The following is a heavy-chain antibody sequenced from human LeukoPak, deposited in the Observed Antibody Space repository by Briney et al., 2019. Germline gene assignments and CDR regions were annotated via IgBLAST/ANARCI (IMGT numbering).Heavy chain of an antibody. CDR3: AREFATSGPGPD. D-gene: IGHD3-10*01. J-gene: IGHJ4*02. Sequence: PSETLSLTCTVSGGSISSSSYYWGWIRQPPGKGLEWIGSIYYSGTTYYNPSLKSRVTISVDTSKNQFSLKLSSVTAADTAVYYCAREFATSGPGPDWGXGTLVTVSS. CDR2: IYYSGTT. V-gene: IGHV4-39*07. CDR1: GGSISSSSYY.